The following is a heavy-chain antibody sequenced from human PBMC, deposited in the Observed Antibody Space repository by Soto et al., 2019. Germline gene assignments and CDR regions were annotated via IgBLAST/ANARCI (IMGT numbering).Heavy chain of an antibody. CDR3: ARDLVGTTVVTPAFDI. V-gene: IGHV3-11*01. CDR2: ISSSGSTI. D-gene: IGHD4-17*01. Sequence: GGSLRLSRAASGFTFSDYYMSWIRQAPGKGLEWVSYISSSGSTIYYADSVKGRFTISRDNAKNSLYLQMNSLRAEDTAVYYCARDLVGTTVVTPAFDIWGRGTMVTVSS. CDR1: GFTFSDYY. J-gene: IGHJ3*02.